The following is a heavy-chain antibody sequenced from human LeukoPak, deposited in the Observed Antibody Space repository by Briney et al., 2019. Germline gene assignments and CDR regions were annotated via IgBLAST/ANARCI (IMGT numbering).Heavy chain of an antibody. J-gene: IGHJ5*02. CDR1: GYSFTSYL. Sequence: GEPLKISGKGSGYSFTSYLIGWVRQMPGKGLEGRGIIYSDDSDTRYSPSCQGQVTISTDKAISTAYLQWSSLKAADTAMYYCARLRVGSSSYNWFDPWGQGTLVTVSS. CDR3: ARLRVGSSSYNWFDP. D-gene: IGHD6-13*01. V-gene: IGHV5-51*01. CDR2: IYSDDSDT.